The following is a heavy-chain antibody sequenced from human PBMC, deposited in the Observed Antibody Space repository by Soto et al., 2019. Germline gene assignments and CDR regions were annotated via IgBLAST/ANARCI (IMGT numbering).Heavy chain of an antibody. D-gene: IGHD4-17*01. CDR1: GYTFTSYG. J-gene: IGHJ4*02. CDR2: ISAYNGNT. Sequence: ASVKVSCKASGYTFTSYGISWVRQAPGQGLEWMGWISAYNGNTNYAQKLQGRVTMTTDTSTSTAYMEPRSLRSDDTAVYYCARDPSYYGDYPRGTFDYWGQGTLVTVSS. V-gene: IGHV1-18*01. CDR3: ARDPSYYGDYPRGTFDY.